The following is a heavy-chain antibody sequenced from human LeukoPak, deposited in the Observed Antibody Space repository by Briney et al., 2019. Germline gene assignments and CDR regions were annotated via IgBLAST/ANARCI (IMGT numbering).Heavy chain of an antibody. Sequence: PSETLSLTCTVSGGSISSYYWSWIRQPAGKVLEWIGYIYYSGSTNYNPSLKSRVTISVDTSKNQFSLKLSSVTAADTAVYYCARGYSYGVGFDYWGQGTLVTVSS. J-gene: IGHJ4*02. CDR2: IYYSGST. CDR3: ARGYSYGVGFDY. D-gene: IGHD5-18*01. V-gene: IGHV4-59*01. CDR1: GGSISSYY.